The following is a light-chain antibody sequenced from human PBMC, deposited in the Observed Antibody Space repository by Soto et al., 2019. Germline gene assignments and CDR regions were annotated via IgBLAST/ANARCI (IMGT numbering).Light chain of an antibody. Sequence: DIQMTQSPSSLSASVGDRVTITCRASQSISSYLNWYQQKPGKAPNLLVYAASSLQSGVPSRFSGGGSGTDLTLTISSLQPEDFATYYCQQSYITSGTFGQGTKVEVK. V-gene: IGKV1-39*01. J-gene: IGKJ1*01. CDR3: QQSYITSGT. CDR2: AAS. CDR1: QSISSY.